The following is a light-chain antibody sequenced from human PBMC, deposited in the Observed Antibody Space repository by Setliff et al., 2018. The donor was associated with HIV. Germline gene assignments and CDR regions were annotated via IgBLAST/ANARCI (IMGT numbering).Light chain of an antibody. CDR2: GAS. V-gene: IGKV3-20*01. Sequence: EIVLTQSPGPLSLSPGERATLSCRASQSVSGSYLAWYQQKPGQAPRLLIYGASSRATGIPDRFSGSGSGTDFTLTISTLEPEDFAVYFCQQYGTSPQTFGQGTKVDIK. CDR1: QSVSGSY. CDR3: QQYGTSPQT. J-gene: IGKJ1*01.